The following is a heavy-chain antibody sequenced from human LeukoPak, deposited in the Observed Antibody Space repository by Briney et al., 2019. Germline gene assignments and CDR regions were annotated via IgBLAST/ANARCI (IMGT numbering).Heavy chain of an antibody. D-gene: IGHD1-26*01. Sequence: ASVKVSCKASGYTLTGSYIHWVRQAPGQGLEWMGRIIPIFGTANYAQKFQGRVTITADKSTSTAYMELSSLRSEDTAVYYCAREASGSYMFFAYWGQGTLVTVSS. CDR3: AREASGSYMFFAY. CDR2: IIPIFGTA. CDR1: GYTLTGSY. J-gene: IGHJ4*02. V-gene: IGHV1-69*06.